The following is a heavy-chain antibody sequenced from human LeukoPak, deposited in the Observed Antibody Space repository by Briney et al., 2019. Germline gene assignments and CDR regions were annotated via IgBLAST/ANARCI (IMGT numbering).Heavy chain of an antibody. Sequence: GGSLRLSCAVSGFTFSDYAMSWVRQAPGKGLEWVSAISGSGGYTFYADSVKGRFTISRDSSKSALYLQINSLRAEDTAIYYCAKEGEYCSGYTCCQYFDYWGQGTLVTVSS. CDR2: ISGSGGYT. D-gene: IGHD2-15*01. CDR3: AKEGEYCSGYTCCQYFDY. J-gene: IGHJ4*02. CDR1: GFTFSDYA. V-gene: IGHV3-23*01.